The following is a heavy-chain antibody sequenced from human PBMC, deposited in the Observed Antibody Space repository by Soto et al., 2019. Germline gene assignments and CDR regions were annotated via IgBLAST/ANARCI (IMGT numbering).Heavy chain of an antibody. Sequence: SETLSLTCSVSGGTISGYYWTWIRQPAGKGLEWIGRIYSSGNTKYNPSLQSRVTMSLDTSNNQFSLRLTSVTAADTAVYYCARGQRFSDWFDSWGQGTLVTVSS. D-gene: IGHD3-3*01. CDR2: IYSSGNT. J-gene: IGHJ5*01. V-gene: IGHV4-4*07. CDR3: ARGQRFSDWFDS. CDR1: GGTISGYY.